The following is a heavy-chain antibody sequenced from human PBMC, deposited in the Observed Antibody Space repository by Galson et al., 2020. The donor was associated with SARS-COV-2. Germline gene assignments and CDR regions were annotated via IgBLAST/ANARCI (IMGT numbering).Heavy chain of an antibody. CDR3: SRHMSSMDGDV. J-gene: IGHJ6*02. CDR2: LRSEGDSYVK. V-gene: IGHV3-73*01. CDR1: GLTFSGTT. Sequence: GESLKISCAASGLTFSGTTVLWVRQASGKGLEWVGRLRSEGDSYVKGLAASVKGRFTLFRDDSKPLVVLQMNSLKTEDTAVYYCSRHMSSMDGDVWGQGTTVTVSS. D-gene: IGHD3-10*01.